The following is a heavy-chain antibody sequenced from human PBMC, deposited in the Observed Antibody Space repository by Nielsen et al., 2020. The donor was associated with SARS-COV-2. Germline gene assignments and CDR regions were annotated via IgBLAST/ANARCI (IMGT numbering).Heavy chain of an antibody. CDR1: GGSISSSSYY. J-gene: IGHJ5*02. D-gene: IGHD3-3*01. CDR3: ARRYYDFWSGYSGYNWFDP. CDR2: IYYSGST. V-gene: IGHV4-39*01. Sequence: LETLSLTCTVSGGSISSSSYYWGWIRQPPGKGLEWIGSIYYSGSTYYNPSLKSRVTISVDTSKNQFSLKLSSVTAADTAVYYCARRYYDFWSGYSGYNWFDPWGQGTLVTVSS.